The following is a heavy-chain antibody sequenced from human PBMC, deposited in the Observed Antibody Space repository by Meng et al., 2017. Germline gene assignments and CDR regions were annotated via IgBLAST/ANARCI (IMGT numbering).Heavy chain of an antibody. J-gene: IGHJ1*01. CDR2: ISYDGSNK. D-gene: IGHD3-22*01. CDR1: GFTFSSYA. Sequence: QVQLVEAGGGVVQLGRSLRLSCAASGFTFSSYAMHWVRQAPGKGLEWVAVISYDGSNKYYADSVKGRFTISRDNSKNTLYLQMNSLKTEDTAVYYCTRANYDSSREYFQHWGQGTLVTVSS. CDR3: TRANYDSSREYFQH. V-gene: IGHV3-30*04.